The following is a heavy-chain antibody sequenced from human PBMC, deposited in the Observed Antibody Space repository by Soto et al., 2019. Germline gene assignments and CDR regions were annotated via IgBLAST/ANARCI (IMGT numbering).Heavy chain of an antibody. CDR3: ARRARATKWWDFDI. Sequence: ASVKVSCKASGYTFTSYAMHWVRQAPGQRLEWMGWINAGNGNTKYSQKFQGRVTITRDTSASTAYMELSSLRSEDTAVYYCARRARATKWWDFDIWGQGTMVTVSS. J-gene: IGHJ3*02. CDR1: GYTFTSYA. CDR2: INAGNGNT. D-gene: IGHD2-8*01. V-gene: IGHV1-3*01.